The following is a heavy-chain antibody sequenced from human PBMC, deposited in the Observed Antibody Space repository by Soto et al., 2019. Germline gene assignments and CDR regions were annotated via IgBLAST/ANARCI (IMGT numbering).Heavy chain of an antibody. CDR1: GDSISTGDYY. J-gene: IGHJ6*02. D-gene: IGHD4-4*01. Sequence: SETLSLTCTVSGDSISTGDYYWSWFRQPPGKGLEWIGYIYYSGSTYYNPSLKSRVTISVDTSKNQFSLKLSSVTAADMAVYYCARVSTTATSWYGMDVWGQGTTVTV. CDR3: ARVSTTATSWYGMDV. V-gene: IGHV4-30-4*01. CDR2: IYYSGST.